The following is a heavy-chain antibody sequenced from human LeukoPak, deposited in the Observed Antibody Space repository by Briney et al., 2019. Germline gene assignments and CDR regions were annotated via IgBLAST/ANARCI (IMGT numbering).Heavy chain of an antibody. CDR3: ARHPAGLDYYDSSGYSDY. CDR2: MNPNSGNT. J-gene: IGHJ4*02. V-gene: IGHV1-8*02. D-gene: IGHD3-22*01. CDR1: GYTFTSYY. Sequence: ASVKVSCKASGYTFTSYYMHWVRQAPGQGLEWMGWMNPNSGNTGYAQKFQGIVTMTRNTSISTAYMELSSLRSEDTAVYYCARHPAGLDYYDSSGYSDYWGQGTLVTVSS.